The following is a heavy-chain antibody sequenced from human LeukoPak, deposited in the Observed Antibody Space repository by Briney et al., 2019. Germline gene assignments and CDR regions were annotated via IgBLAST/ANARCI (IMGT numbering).Heavy chain of an antibody. D-gene: IGHD2-2*01. CDR2: ISGSGGST. CDR1: GFTYSSYA. CDR3: AKVRFRDIVVVPAAYFDY. Sequence: GGSLRLSCAASGFTYSSYAMHWVPQAPGKELEWVSAISGSGGSTYYADSVKGRFTISRDNSKNTLYLQMNSLRAEDTAVYYCAKVRFRDIVVVPAAYFDYWGQGTLVTVSS. J-gene: IGHJ4*02. V-gene: IGHV3-23*01.